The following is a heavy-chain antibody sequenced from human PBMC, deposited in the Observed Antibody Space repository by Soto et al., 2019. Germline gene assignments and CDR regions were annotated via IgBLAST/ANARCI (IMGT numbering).Heavy chain of an antibody. Sequence: SDTLSLTCSVSGDSISSVDYFWAWIRQPPGQALEYIGYIYKSATTYYNPSFESRVAISLDTSKSQFSLNVTSVTAADTAVYFCARGRYCLTGRCFPNWFDSWGQGTLVTVSS. CDR1: GDSISSVDYF. CDR2: IYKSATT. J-gene: IGHJ5*01. V-gene: IGHV4-30-4*02. D-gene: IGHD2-15*01. CDR3: ARGRYCLTGRCFPNWFDS.